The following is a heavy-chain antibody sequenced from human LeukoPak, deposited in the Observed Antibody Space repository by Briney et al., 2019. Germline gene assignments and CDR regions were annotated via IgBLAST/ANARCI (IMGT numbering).Heavy chain of an antibody. Sequence: GASVKVSCKASGYTFTTYGITWIRQAPGQGLEWLGWISPYNGATEYAQNLQDRVSMTTDTSTNTAYIEVRSLKSDDTAVYYCARDSDWNVDYWGQGTLNTVSS. CDR1: GYTFTTYG. D-gene: IGHD1-1*01. CDR3: ARDSDWNVDY. CDR2: ISPYNGAT. J-gene: IGHJ4*02. V-gene: IGHV1-18*01.